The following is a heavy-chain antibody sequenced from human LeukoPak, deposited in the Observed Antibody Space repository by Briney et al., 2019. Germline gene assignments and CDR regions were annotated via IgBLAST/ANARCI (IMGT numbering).Heavy chain of an antibody. J-gene: IGHJ5*02. D-gene: IGHD3-10*01. CDR3: ARDCGSGSYYNWFDP. Sequence: SETLSLTCTVSGGSISSGGYYWSWIRQHPGKGLEWIGYIYYSGSTYYNPSLKSRVTISVDTSKNQFSLKLSSVTAADTAVYYCARDCGSGSYYNWFDPWGQGTLVTVSS. CDR1: GGSISSGGYY. CDR2: IYYSGST. V-gene: IGHV4-31*03.